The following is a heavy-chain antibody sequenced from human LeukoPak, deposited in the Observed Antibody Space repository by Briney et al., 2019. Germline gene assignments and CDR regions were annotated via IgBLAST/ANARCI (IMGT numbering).Heavy chain of an antibody. CDR1: GGTFSSYA. J-gene: IGHJ4*02. CDR3: AGVEYSSSPPLS. Sequence: SVKVSSKASGGTFSSYAISWVRQAPGQGLEWMGRIIPIFGIANYAQKFQGRVTITADKSTSTAYMELSSLRSEDTAVYYCAGVEYSSSPPLSWGQGTLVTVSS. CDR2: IIPIFGIA. D-gene: IGHD6-6*01. V-gene: IGHV1-69*04.